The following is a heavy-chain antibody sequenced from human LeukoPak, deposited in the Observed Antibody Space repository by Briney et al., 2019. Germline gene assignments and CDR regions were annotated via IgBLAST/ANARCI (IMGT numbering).Heavy chain of an antibody. V-gene: IGHV3-73*01. J-gene: IGHJ4*02. Sequence: GGSLRLSRAASGFTFSGSGMHWVPEASGKGGECVGRIRSKANNSGTAYAASVKGRSTISRDDSKNTAYLQMNSLKTEDTAVYYCSRQPPDYGGSDHWGQGTLVTVS. CDR3: SRQPPDYGGSDH. D-gene: IGHD4/OR15-4a*01. CDR1: GFTFSGSG. CDR2: IRSKANNSGT.